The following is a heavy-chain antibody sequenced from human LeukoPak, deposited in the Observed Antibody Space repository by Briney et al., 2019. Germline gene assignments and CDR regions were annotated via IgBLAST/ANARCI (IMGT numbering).Heavy chain of an antibody. D-gene: IGHD2-15*01. CDR3: ASSCSGGSCYSWYNWFDP. V-gene: IGHV3-64D*06. CDR1: GFTFSNYA. Sequence: GGSLRLSCAASGFTFSNYAMHWVRQAPGRGLEYVAGIDYNGVTTYHADSVKGRFTISKDNSKSTLYLQMSSLRTEDTAVYYCASSCSGGSCYSWYNWFDPWGQGTLVTVSS. J-gene: IGHJ5*02. CDR2: IDYNGVTT.